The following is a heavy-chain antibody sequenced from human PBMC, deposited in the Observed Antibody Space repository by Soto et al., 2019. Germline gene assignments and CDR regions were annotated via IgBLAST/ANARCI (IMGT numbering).Heavy chain of an antibody. CDR2: LNDRGSI. V-gene: IGHV4-34*01. CDR3: ARESHDILTGPPWVWYFDL. J-gene: IGHJ2*01. CDR1: GGSFSGYY. D-gene: IGHD3-9*01. Sequence: QVQLQQWGAGPLRPLETLSLTCGVSGGSFSGYYWAWIRQSPGKGLEWIGELNDRGSINYNPSLKSRVSISVDTSKNQYTLNLRSVTAADTALYYCARESHDILTGPPWVWYFDLWGRGTLVTVSS.